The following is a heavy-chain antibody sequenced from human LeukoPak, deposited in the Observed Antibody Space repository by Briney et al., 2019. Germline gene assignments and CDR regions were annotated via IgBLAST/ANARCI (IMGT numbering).Heavy chain of an antibody. CDR3: TRDDYGDYVRDYYYYMDV. Sequence: PGRSLRLSCTASGFTFGDYAMSWFRQAPGKGLEWVGFIRSKAYGGTTEYAASVKGRFTISRDDSKSIAYLQMNSLKTEDTAVYYCTRDDYGDYVRDYYYYMDVWGKGTTVTVSS. J-gene: IGHJ6*03. CDR2: IRSKAYGGTT. D-gene: IGHD4-17*01. CDR1: GFTFGDYA. V-gene: IGHV3-49*03.